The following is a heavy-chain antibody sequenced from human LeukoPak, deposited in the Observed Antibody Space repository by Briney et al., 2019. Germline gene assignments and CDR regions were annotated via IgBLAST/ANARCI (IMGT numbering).Heavy chain of an antibody. CDR2: INQGGSDK. V-gene: IGHV3-7*01. Sequence: SSSSYYWGWIRQAPGKGLEWVANINQGGSDKYYVDSVKGRFTISRDNANNLLYLQMNSLRGEDTAVYYCTRDRSRAEDDWGQGTLVTVSS. J-gene: IGHJ4*02. D-gene: IGHD1-14*01. CDR3: TRDRSRAEDD. CDR1: SSSSYY.